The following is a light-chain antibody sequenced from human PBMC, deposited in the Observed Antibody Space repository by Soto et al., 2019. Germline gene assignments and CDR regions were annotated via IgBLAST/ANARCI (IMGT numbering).Light chain of an antibody. CDR2: SNN. CDR1: SXNIGSNT. J-gene: IGLJ1*01. CDR3: AAWDESLNGLYV. V-gene: IGLV1-44*01. Sequence: QSVLTKPPSASGTPGQRVTISCSGSSXNIGSNTVNWYQQLPGTAPKLLIYSNNQRPSGVPDRFSGSKSGTSASLAISGLQSEDEADYYCAAWDESLNGLYVFGTGTKVTVL.